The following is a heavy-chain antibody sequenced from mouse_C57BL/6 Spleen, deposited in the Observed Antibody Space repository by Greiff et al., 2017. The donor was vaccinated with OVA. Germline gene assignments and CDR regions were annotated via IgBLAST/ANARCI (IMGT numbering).Heavy chain of an antibody. J-gene: IGHJ1*03. CDR3: ARLTGTYVDV. Sequence: EVKLLESGGDLVKPGGSLKLSCAASGFTFSSYGMSWVRQTPDKRLEWVATISSGGSYTYYPDSVKGRFTISRDKAKNTLYLQMSSLKSEDAAMYYCARLTGTYVDVWGTGTTVTVSS. CDR2: ISSGGSYT. CDR1: GFTFSSYG. D-gene: IGHD4-1*01. V-gene: IGHV5-6*01.